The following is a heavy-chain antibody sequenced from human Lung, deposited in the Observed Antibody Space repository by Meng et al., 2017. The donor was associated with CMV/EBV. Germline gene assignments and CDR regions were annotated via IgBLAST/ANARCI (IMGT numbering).Heavy chain of an antibody. CDR3: ARDMYYDFWSGYYSRGGDYYYGMDV. D-gene: IGHD3-3*01. CDR2: ISYDGSNK. V-gene: IGHV3-30*04. J-gene: IGHJ6*02. Sequence: GESXKISCAASGFTFSSYAMHWVRQAPGKGLEWVAVISYDGSNKYYADSVKGRFTISRDNSKNTLYLQMNSLRAEDTAVYYFARDMYYDFWSGYYSRGGDYYYGMDVWGQGTTVTVSS. CDR1: GFTFSSYA.